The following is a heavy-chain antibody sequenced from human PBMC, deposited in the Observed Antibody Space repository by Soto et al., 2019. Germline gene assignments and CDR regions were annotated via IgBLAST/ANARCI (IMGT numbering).Heavy chain of an antibody. Sequence: ASVKVSCKASGYTFTSYGISWVRQAPGQGLEWMGWISAYNGNTNYAQKLQGRVTMTTDTSTSTAYMELRSLGSDDTAVYYCATPDYYDSSGKGVYYYGMDVWGQGTTVTVSS. CDR1: GYTFTSYG. CDR2: ISAYNGNT. V-gene: IGHV1-18*04. D-gene: IGHD3-22*01. J-gene: IGHJ6*02. CDR3: ATPDYYDSSGKGVYYYGMDV.